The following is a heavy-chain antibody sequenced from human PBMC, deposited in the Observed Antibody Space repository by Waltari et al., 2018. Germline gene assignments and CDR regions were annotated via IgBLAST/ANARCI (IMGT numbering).Heavy chain of an antibody. CDR3: ARGEYYDSSGHIDY. CDR1: GGSINSGGYS. V-gene: IGHV4-31*03. CDR2: IYYSGST. J-gene: IGHJ4*02. D-gene: IGHD3-22*01. Sequence: QVQLQESGPGLVKPSQTLSLTCTVSGGSINSGGYSWSWIRQHPGKGLEWIGYIYYSGSTYYNPSLKSRVTISADTSKNQFSLKLSSVTAADTAVYYCARGEYYDSSGHIDYWGQGTLVTVSS.